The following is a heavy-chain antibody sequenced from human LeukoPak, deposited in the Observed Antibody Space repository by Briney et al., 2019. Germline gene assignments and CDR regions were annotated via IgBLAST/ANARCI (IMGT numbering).Heavy chain of an antibody. CDR3: ARVGLPSGGPYMDV. CDR1: GYTFTGYY. D-gene: IGHD4-23*01. CDR2: INPNSGGT. V-gene: IGHV1-2*02. Sequence: ASVKVSCKASGYTFTGYYMHWVRQAPGQGLEWMGWINPNSGGTNYAQKFQGRVTMTRDTSISTAYMELSRLRSDGTAVYYCARVGLPSGGPYMDVWGKGTTVTVSS. J-gene: IGHJ6*03.